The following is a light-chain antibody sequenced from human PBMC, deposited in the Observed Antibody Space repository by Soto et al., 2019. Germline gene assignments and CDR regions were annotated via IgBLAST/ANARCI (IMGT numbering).Light chain of an antibody. CDR1: QSVRNNY. CDR3: QQYGSSPIT. Sequence: EIVLTQSPGTLSLSPGERATLSCRASQSVRNNYLAWCQQKPGQAPRLLIHAASNRATGIPDRFSGSGSGTDFTLTISRLEPEDFAVYYCQQYGSSPITFGQGTRLEIK. J-gene: IGKJ5*01. CDR2: AAS. V-gene: IGKV3-20*01.